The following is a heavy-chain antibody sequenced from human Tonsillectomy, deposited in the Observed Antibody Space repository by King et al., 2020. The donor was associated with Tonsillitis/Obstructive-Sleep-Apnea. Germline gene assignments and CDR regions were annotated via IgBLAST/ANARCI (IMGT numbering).Heavy chain of an antibody. J-gene: IGHJ4*02. V-gene: IGHV1-69*12. CDR1: GGTFSSSA. D-gene: IGHD2-15*01. CDR2: INPTFGTA. CDR3: ARERSGGSSYYFDY. Sequence: QLVQSGAEVKKPGSSVKVSCKASGGTFSSSASNWGRQAPGQRLEWMGGINPTFGTADYAQQFQGRVTITADESTSTAYMEVSSLRSEDTAVYYCARERSGGSSYYFDYWGQGTLVIVSS.